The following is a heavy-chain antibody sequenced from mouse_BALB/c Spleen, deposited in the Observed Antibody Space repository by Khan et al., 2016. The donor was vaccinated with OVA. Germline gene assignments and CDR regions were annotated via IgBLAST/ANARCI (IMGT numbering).Heavy chain of an antibody. CDR1: GFNIKDYY. Sequence: VQLQQSGAELVRPGALVNLSCKASGFNIKDYYMHWVKQRPEQGLEWIGWIDPENGNTIYDPKFQGKATITSDTSSNTAYLQLSSLTSEDTAVYCGAREGSCAWFAYWGQGTLVTVSA. CDR3: AREGSCAWFAY. V-gene: IGHV14-1*02. J-gene: IGHJ3*01. CDR2: IDPENGNT.